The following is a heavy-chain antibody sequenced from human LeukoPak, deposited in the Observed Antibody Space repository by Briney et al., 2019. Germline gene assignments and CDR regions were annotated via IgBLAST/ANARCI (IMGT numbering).Heavy chain of an antibody. CDR1: GFTFSDYN. CDR2: ISRSGSTK. Sequence: GGSLRLSCAASGFTFSDYNMRWIRQAPGRGLEWVSSISRSGSTKYYADSVKGRFTISRDNAKNSLYLQLNSLRAEDTALYYCVRPRSPASNDGGYWGQGTLVTVSS. CDR3: VRPRSPASNDGGY. V-gene: IGHV3-11*04. J-gene: IGHJ4*02. D-gene: IGHD1-1*01.